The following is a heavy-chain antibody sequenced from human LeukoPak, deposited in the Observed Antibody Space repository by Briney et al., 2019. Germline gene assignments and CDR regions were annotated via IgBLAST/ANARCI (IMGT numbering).Heavy chain of an antibody. CDR1: GFTFSSYA. Sequence: GGSLRLSCAASGFTFSSYAMHWVRQAPGKGLEYVSAISSNGGSTYYANSVKGRFTISRDNSKNTLYLQMGSLRAEDMAVYYYARAGRFLEWLYPFDYWGQGTLVTVSS. CDR3: ARAGRFLEWLYPFDY. D-gene: IGHD3-3*01. CDR2: ISSNGGST. V-gene: IGHV3-64*01. J-gene: IGHJ4*02.